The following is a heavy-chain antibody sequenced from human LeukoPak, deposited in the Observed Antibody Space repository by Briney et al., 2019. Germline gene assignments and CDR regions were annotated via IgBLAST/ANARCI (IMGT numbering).Heavy chain of an antibody. Sequence: GGSLRLSCAASGFTFDDYAMTWVRQPPGKGLEWVSTVNWNGGSTSYADSVKGRFTISRDNAKNSLYLQMSGLRADDTAFYYCARGGTVTTFDYWGQGTLVTVSS. D-gene: IGHD4-11*01. V-gene: IGHV3-20*04. CDR1: GFTFDDYA. CDR2: VNWNGGST. J-gene: IGHJ4*02. CDR3: ARGGTVTTFDY.